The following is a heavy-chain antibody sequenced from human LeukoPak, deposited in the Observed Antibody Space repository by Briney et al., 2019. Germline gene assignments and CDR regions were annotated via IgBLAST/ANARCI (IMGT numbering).Heavy chain of an antibody. J-gene: IGHJ4*02. CDR2: ISGSGSDT. CDR3: AKDLRGYYRPIDY. V-gene: IGHV3-23*01. Sequence: GGSLRLSCAASGFTFSSIAMTWVRQVPGKGLEWVSAISGSGSDTYYADSVKGRFTLSRDNSKNTIYLQMNGLRVEDTAVYYCAKDLRGYYRPIDYWGQGTLVTVSS. CDR1: GFTFSSIA. D-gene: IGHD2-8*01.